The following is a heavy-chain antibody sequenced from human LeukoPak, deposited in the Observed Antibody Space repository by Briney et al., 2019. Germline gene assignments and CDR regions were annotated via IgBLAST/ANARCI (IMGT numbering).Heavy chain of an antibody. J-gene: IGHJ4*02. D-gene: IGHD3-22*01. CDR3: AKEDQYFDRSGYLQYFDY. CDR1: GFTFDDYA. CDR2: ISWNSGSI. Sequence: GRSLRLSCAASGFTFDDYAMHWVRQAPGKGLEWVSGISWNSGSIGYADSVKGRFTISRDNAKNSLYLQMNSLRAEDTALYYCAKEDQYFDRSGYLQYFDYWGQGTLVTVSS. V-gene: IGHV3-9*01.